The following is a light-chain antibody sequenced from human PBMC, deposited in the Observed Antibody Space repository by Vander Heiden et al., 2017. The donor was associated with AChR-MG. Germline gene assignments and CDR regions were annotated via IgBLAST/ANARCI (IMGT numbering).Light chain of an antibody. CDR3: QYDNTDFRP. J-gene: IGKJ1*01. CDR2: KAS. V-gene: IGKV1-5*01. Sequence: DILLTQSPATLAASVGDTISLTCRASQSISVFVAWYQQQVGKAPRLLIYKASRLQRGVPSRFSGSGSGTEFTLTISNVQPDDFATYYCQYDNTDFRPSGLGTKVEVK. CDR1: QSISVF.